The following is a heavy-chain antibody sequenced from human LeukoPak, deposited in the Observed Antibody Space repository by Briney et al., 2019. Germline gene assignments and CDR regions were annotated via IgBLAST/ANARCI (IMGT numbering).Heavy chain of an antibody. V-gene: IGHV4-61*01. CDR3: AKDGSIVAATPLDSDY. CDR1: GGSVSSGSYY. CDR2: IYYSGST. Sequence: SETLSLTCSVSGGSVSSGSYYWSWIRQPPGKGLKWIGYIYYSGSTNYNPSLKSRVTISVNMSKNQFSLKLSSVTAADTAVYYCAKDGSIVAATPLDSDYWGQGTLVTVSS. D-gene: IGHD2-15*01. J-gene: IGHJ4*02.